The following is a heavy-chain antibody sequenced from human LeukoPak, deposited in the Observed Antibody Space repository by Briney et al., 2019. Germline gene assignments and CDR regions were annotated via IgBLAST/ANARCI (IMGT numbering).Heavy chain of an antibody. Sequence: GASVKVSCKASGYTFTGYYMHWVRQAPGQGLEWMGIINPSGGSTSYAQKFQGRVTMTRDMSTSTVYMELSSLRSEDTAVYYCASSSGYYPLDYWGQGTLVTVSS. CDR2: INPSGGST. CDR1: GYTFTGYY. CDR3: ASSSGYYPLDY. D-gene: IGHD3-22*01. V-gene: IGHV1-46*01. J-gene: IGHJ4*02.